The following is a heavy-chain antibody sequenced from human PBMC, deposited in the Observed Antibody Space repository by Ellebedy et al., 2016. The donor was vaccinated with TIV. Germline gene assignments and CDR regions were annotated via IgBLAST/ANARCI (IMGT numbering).Heavy chain of an antibody. Sequence: ASVKVSXXASGGTFFSYSIAWVRQAPGQGLEWMGGIIPIYGTTNYAQKFRGRVTITADESTKAYMELSSLTSEDTAVYYCARLGGGGHNLGYYYRALDVWGQGTTVIVSS. CDR3: ARLGGGGHNLGYYYRALDV. J-gene: IGHJ6*02. CDR1: GGTFFSYS. CDR2: IIPIYGTT. V-gene: IGHV1-69*13. D-gene: IGHD5-24*01.